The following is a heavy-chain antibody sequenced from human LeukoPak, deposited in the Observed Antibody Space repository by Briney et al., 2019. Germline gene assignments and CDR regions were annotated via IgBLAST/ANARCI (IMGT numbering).Heavy chain of an antibody. CDR1: GFTFSSYA. CDR3: AREGVRRGFDY. Sequence: GGSLRLSCAASGFTFSSYAMSWVRQAPGKGLEWVSYITSSSLTMSHADSVKGRFTISRDNAKNSLYLQMNSLRAEDTAVYYCAREGVRRGFDYWGQGTLVTVSS. J-gene: IGHJ4*02. CDR2: ITSSSLTM. D-gene: IGHD1-1*01. V-gene: IGHV3-48*04.